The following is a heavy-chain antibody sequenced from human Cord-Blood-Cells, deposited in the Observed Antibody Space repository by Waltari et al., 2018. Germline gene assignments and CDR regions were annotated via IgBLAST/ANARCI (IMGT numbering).Heavy chain of an antibody. V-gene: IGHV1-18*04. CDR3: ARDTRIAAAGTVEDY. D-gene: IGHD6-13*01. J-gene: IGHJ4*02. Sequence: QVQLVQSGAEVKKPGASVKVSCKASGYTFTSYGISWVRQAPGQGLEWMGWISAYNGNTNYAQKLQGRVTMTTDTSTSTAHMELRSLRSDDTAVYYCARDTRIAAAGTVEDYWGQGTLVTVSS. CDR1: GYTFTSYG. CDR2: ISAYNGNT.